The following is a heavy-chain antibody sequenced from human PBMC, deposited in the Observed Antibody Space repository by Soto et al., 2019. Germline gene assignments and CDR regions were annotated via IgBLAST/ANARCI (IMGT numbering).Heavy chain of an antibody. CDR2: IYYSGST. CDR1: GGSISSSSYY. Sequence: QLQLQESVPGLVKPSETLSLTCTVSGGSISSSSYYWGWIRQPPGKGLEWIGSIYYSGSTYYNPSLKSRVTISVDTSKNQFSLKLSSVTAADTAVYYCARQIIYYYYMDVWGKGTTVTVSS. J-gene: IGHJ6*03. V-gene: IGHV4-39*01. CDR3: ARQIIYYYYMDV.